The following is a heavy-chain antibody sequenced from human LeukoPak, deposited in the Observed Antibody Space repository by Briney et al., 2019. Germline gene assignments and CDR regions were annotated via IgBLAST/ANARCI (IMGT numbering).Heavy chain of an antibody. CDR1: GGSFNRYY. V-gene: IGHV4-59*08. Sequence: SETLSLTRTVSGGSFNRYYWSWIRQPPGKGLEWIGFVSYSGTTDYNPSLKSRVTISKDTSKSQLSLKLTSVTAADTAVYYCARHPSADPAYFFDYWGQGTLVTVSS. CDR3: ARHPSADPAYFFDY. D-gene: IGHD3-9*01. CDR2: VSYSGTT. J-gene: IGHJ4*02.